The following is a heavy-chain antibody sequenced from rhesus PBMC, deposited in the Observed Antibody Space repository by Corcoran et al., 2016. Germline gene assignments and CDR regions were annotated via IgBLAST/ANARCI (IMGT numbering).Heavy chain of an antibody. D-gene: IGHD7-45*01. CDR2: ICGRSGST. J-gene: IGHJ4*01. CDR3: AREWGFDY. V-gene: IGHV4-127*01. Sequence: QVQLQESGPGLVKPSETLSLTCAVSGYSISSGYGWSWIRQPPGKGLEWIVYICGRSGSTNHNPSLKSRVTISKDTSKNQFSLKLSYVTAADTAVYYCAREWGFDYWGQGVLVTVSS. CDR1: GYSISSGYG.